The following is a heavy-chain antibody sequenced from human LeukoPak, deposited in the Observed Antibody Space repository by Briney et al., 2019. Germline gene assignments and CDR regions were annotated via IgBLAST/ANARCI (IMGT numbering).Heavy chain of an antibody. CDR1: GFTFSSYG. D-gene: IGHD2-21*02. V-gene: IGHV3-64D*06. CDR2: ISSNGGST. CDR3: VTPVTALWGGFDY. J-gene: IGHJ4*02. Sequence: PGGSLRLSCSASGFTFSSYGMHWVRQAPGKGLEYVSTISSNGGSTYYADSVKGRFTISRDNSKNTQYLQVSSLRAEDAAVYYCVTPVTALWGGFDYWGQGTLVTVSS.